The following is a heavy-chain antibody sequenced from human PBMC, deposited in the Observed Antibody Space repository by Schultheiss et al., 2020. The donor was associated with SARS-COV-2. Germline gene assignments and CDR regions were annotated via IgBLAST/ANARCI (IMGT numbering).Heavy chain of an antibody. Sequence: SVKVSCKASGGTFSSYAISWVRQAPGQGLEWMGGIIPIFCTANYAQKFQGRVTMTEDTSTDTAYMELSSLRSEDTAVYYCAGGGIVGATTDAFDIWGQGTMVTVSS. CDR3: AGGGIVGATTDAFDI. V-gene: IGHV1-69*06. D-gene: IGHD1-26*01. CDR2: IIPIFCTA. J-gene: IGHJ3*02. CDR1: GGTFSSYA.